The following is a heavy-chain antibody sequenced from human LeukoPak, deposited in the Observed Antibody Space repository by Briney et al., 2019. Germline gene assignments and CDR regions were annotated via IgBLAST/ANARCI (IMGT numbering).Heavy chain of an antibody. CDR2: ISSNGGST. D-gene: IGHD6-19*01. V-gene: IGHV3-64*01. CDR1: GFTFSSYA. Sequence: GGSLRLSCAASGFTFSSYAMHWVRQAPGKGLEYVSAISSNGGSTYYANSVKGRFTISRDNSKNTLYLQMGSLRAEDMAVYYCARDGFRQAVAAQKYYYYYYYMDVWGKGTTVTISS. J-gene: IGHJ6*03. CDR3: ARDGFRQAVAAQKYYYYYYYMDV.